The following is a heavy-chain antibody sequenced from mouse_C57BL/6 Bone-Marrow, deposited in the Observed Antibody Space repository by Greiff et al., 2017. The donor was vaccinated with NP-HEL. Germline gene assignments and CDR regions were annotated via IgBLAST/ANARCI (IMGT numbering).Heavy chain of an antibody. D-gene: IGHD2-4*01. CDR3: ARETNYDRKCNYAMDY. V-gene: IGHV7-1*01. J-gene: IGHJ4*01. CDR2: SRNKANDYTT. CDR1: GFTFSDFY. Sequence: EVKLMESGGGLVQSGRSLRLSCATSGFTFSDFYMEWVRQAPGKGLEWIAASRNKANDYTTEYSASVKGRFIVSRDTSQSILYLQMNALRAEDTAIYYCARETNYDRKCNYAMDYWGQGTSVTVSS.